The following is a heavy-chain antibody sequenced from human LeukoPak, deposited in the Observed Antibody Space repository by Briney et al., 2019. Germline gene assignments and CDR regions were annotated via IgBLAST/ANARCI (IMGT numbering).Heavy chain of an antibody. D-gene: IGHD2-2*01. Sequence: SETLSLTCTVSGGSISSSGYYWSWIRQHPGKGLEWIGYIYYSGSTYYNPSLKSRVTISVDTSKNQFSLKLSSVTAADTAVYYCARAPWVVVPAAILGGWFDPWGPGTLVTVSS. CDR1: GGSISSSGYY. CDR3: ARAPWVVVPAAILGGWFDP. V-gene: IGHV4-31*03. J-gene: IGHJ5*02. CDR2: IYYSGST.